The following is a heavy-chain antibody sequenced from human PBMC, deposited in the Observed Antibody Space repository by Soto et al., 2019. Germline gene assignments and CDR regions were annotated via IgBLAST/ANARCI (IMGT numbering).Heavy chain of an antibody. J-gene: IGHJ3*01. D-gene: IGHD3-22*01. CDR1: GGSISSGGFY. V-gene: IGHV4-31*03. Sequence: KTSETLSLTCTVSGGSISSGGFYWTWIRHRPGKGLEWIGYIFYSGRTYYNPSLKSRITISVDTSKNQFSLKLSSVTAADTAVYYCARDGESHSRGDAFACWGQGKIVTVSS. CDR3: ARDGESHSRGDAFAC. CDR2: IFYSGRT.